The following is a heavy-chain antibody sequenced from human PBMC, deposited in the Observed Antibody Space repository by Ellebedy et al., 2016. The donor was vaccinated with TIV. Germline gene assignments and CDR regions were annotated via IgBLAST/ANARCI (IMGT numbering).Heavy chain of an antibody. CDR1: GFTFSSYA. CDR3: VTWGQSYGR. V-gene: IGHV3-23*01. Sequence: GESLKISCVASGFTFSSYAMCWVRQAPGKGLEWVSTISDSGGNTYFPDSVKGRFTISRDNSRNTVYLQMNSLRVDDTAVYYCVTWGQSYGRWGQGSLVTISS. J-gene: IGHJ4*02. CDR2: ISDSGGNT. D-gene: IGHD3-16*01.